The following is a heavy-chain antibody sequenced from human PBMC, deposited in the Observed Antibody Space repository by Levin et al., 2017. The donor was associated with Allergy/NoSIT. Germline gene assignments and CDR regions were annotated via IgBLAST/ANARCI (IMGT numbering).Heavy chain of an antibody. Sequence: LSLTCAVSGITFSNLWMHWVRQAPGKGLEWVGRIKKNSEGGTTDYAALVRGRFSISRDDSKSTLYLQMNSLKTEGTAVYYCTTHPTYWGQGTLVTVSS. CDR2: IKKNSEGGTT. CDR1: GITFSNLW. CDR3: TTHPTY. V-gene: IGHV3-15*01. J-gene: IGHJ4*02.